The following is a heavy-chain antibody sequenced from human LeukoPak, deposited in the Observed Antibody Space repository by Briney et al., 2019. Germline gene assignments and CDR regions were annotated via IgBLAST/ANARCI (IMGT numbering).Heavy chain of an antibody. D-gene: IGHD1-7*01. Sequence: GASVKVSCKASGYTFPSYAISWVRQAPGQGLEWMGGIIPIFGTANYAQKFQGRVTITADESTSTAYMELSSLRSEDTAVYYCARASGTTGDAFDIWGQGTMVTVSS. CDR2: IIPIFGTA. CDR3: ARASGTTGDAFDI. V-gene: IGHV1-69*13. CDR1: GYTFPSYA. J-gene: IGHJ3*02.